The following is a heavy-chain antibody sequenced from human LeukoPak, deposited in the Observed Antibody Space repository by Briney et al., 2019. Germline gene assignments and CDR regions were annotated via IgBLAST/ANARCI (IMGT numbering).Heavy chain of an antibody. CDR1: GFTFSSYA. D-gene: IGHD5-24*01. J-gene: IGHJ6*02. Sequence: GGSLRLSCAASGFTFSSYAMSWVRQAPGKGLEWVSAISGSGGSTYYADSVKGRFTISRNNSKNTLYLQMNSLRAEDTAVYYCAKSLGRWLPYGMDVWGQGTTVTVSS. CDR3: AKSLGRWLPYGMDV. V-gene: IGHV3-23*01. CDR2: ISGSGGST.